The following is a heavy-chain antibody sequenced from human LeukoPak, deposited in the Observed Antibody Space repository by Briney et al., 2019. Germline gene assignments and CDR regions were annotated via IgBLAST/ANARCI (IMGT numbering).Heavy chain of an antibody. V-gene: IGHV3-21*01. D-gene: IGHD2-15*01. CDR2: ISSSSGYI. J-gene: IGHJ6*02. CDR1: GFTFSSSS. Sequence: GGSLRLSCAASGFTFSSSSMNWVRQAPGKGLEWVSSISSSSGYIYYADSVKGRFTISRDNANNSLYLQMNGLRAEDTAVYYCARACSGGSCYSPHYYYYGMDVWGQGTTVIVSS. CDR3: ARACSGGSCYSPHYYYYGMDV.